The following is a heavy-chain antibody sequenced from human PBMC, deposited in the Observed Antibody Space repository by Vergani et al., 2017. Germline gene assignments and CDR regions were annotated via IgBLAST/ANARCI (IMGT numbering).Heavy chain of an antibody. CDR3: ARPGPYSSGWYYFDY. D-gene: IGHD6-19*01. CDR2: IYHSGST. Sequence: QVQLQESGPGLVKPSETLSLTCAVSGYSISSGYYWGWIRQPPGKGLEWIGSIYHSGSTYYNPSLKSRVTISVDTSENQFSLKLSSVTAADTAVYYCARPGPYSSGWYYFDYWGQGTLVTVSS. V-gene: IGHV4-38-2*01. CDR1: GYSISSGYY. J-gene: IGHJ4*02.